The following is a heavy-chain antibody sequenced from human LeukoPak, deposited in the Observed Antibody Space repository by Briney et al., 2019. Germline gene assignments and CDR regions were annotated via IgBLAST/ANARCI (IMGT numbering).Heavy chain of an antibody. J-gene: IGHJ6*02. CDR2: INHSGST. CDR3: ARGQRPYGMDV. D-gene: IGHD1-1*01. CDR1: GGSFSGYY. Sequence: PSETLSLTCAVYGGSFSGYYWSWIRQPPGKGLEWIGEINHSGSTNYNPSLKSRVTISVDTSKNQFSLKLSSVTAADTAVYYCARGQRPYGMDVWGQGTTVTVSS. V-gene: IGHV4-34*01.